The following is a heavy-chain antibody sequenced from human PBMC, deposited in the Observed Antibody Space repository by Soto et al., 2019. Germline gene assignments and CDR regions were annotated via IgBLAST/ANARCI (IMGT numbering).Heavy chain of an antibody. CDR1: GFTFSSYA. CDR3: AREAGGDRFAY. Sequence: QVQLVEYGGGVVQPGRSLRLSCAASGFTFSSYAMHWVRQAPGKGLEWVAGPSYDGSNKYYAESVKGRFTISRDNSKNTLSLQMNSLRAEDTAVYYCAREAGGDRFAYWGQGTLVTVSS. CDR2: PSYDGSNK. D-gene: IGHD3-16*01. V-gene: IGHV3-30-3*01. J-gene: IGHJ4*02.